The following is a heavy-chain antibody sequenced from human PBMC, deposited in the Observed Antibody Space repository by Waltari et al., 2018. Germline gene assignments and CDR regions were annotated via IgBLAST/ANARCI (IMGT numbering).Heavy chain of an antibody. CDR3: ATDWGYCSDDSCYVGERGDY. Sequence: VQLIQSGAAVQKPGASVRLSCKVAGYSLTALSLHWGPAPPGKGLTWMGGFDPERRDTTYAQRFQGRVTMTEDTSTDTAYMELRSLTSDDTAVFYCATDWGYCSDDSCYVGERGDYWGQGTLVTVSS. CDR1: GYSLTALS. D-gene: IGHD2-15*01. V-gene: IGHV1-24*01. CDR2: FDPERRDT. J-gene: IGHJ4*02.